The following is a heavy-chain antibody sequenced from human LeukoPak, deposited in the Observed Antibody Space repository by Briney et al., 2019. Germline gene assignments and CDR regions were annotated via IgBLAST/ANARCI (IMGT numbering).Heavy chain of an antibody. CDR3: ARGYCGGGSCYPARH. CDR1: GGSISSGDYY. J-gene: IGHJ4*02. CDR2: IYYSGST. V-gene: IGHV4-30-4*01. D-gene: IGHD2-15*01. Sequence: ASQTLSLTCTVSGGSISSGDYYWSWIRQPPGKGLEWIGYIYYSGSTSYNPSLKSRVTISVDTSRNQFSLKLSSITAADTAVYYCARGYCGGGSCYPARHWGQGTLVIVSS.